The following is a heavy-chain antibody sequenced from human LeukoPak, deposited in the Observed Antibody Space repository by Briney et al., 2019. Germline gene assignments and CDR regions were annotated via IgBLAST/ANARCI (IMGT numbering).Heavy chain of an antibody. Sequence: TXTVSGVSISSSSYYWGWLRQPPGKGLEWIGSIYYSGSTYYNPSLKSRVTITVDTSKNTLYVKLSSVTAAGTAGDYCXRTSRXXXAXHIWGQXTMVTVSS. CDR3: XRTSRXXXAXHI. CDR2: IYYSGST. CDR1: GVSISSSSYY. V-gene: IGHV4-39*07. J-gene: IGHJ3*02.